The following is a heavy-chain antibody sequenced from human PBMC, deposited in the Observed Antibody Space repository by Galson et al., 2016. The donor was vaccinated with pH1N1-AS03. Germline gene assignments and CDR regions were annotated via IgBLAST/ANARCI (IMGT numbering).Heavy chain of an antibody. Sequence: SVKVSCKASGYTFTRYYIHCMRQAPGQGFEWMGVIDPSVGSTTYAQNFQGRVTMTRDTATTTAYMELSSLKSDDTAWYYCATYGSGTRGGFGYWGQGARITVSS. CDR1: GYTFTRYY. D-gene: IGHD3-10*01. V-gene: IGHV1-46*01. J-gene: IGHJ4*02. CDR2: IDPSVGST. CDR3: ATYGSGTRGGFGY.